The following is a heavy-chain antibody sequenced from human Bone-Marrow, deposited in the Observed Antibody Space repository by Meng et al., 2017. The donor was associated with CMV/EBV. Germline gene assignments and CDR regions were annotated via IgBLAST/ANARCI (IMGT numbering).Heavy chain of an antibody. CDR1: GFTFNNYW. V-gene: IGHV3-7*03. Sequence: GGSLRLSCVASGFTFNNYWMYWVRQAPGKGLEWLASIHKDGSEKYYGDSVRGRFTVSRDNSKNTLYLQMNSLRAEDTAVYYCAKDRLAMDVWGQGTTVTVSS. CDR3: AKDRLAMDV. J-gene: IGHJ6*02. CDR2: IHKDGSEK.